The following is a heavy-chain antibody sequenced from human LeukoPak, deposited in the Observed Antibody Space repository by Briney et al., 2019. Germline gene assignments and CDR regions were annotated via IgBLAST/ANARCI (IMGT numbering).Heavy chain of an antibody. CDR2: ISGSGGST. D-gene: IGHD6-13*01. CDR3: AKGIGAGDYGMDV. V-gene: IGHV3-23*01. CDR1: GFTFSDYY. Sequence: GGSLRLSCAASGFTFSDYYMSWARQAPGKGLEWVSGISGSGGSTYYADSVKGRFTISRDNSKNTLYLQMNSLRAEDTALYYCAKGIGAGDYGMDVWGQGTTVTVSS. J-gene: IGHJ6*02.